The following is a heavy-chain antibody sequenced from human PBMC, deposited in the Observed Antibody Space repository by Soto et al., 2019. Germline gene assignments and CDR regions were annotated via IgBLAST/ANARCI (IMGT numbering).Heavy chain of an antibody. J-gene: IGHJ5*02. D-gene: IGHD3-10*01. V-gene: IGHV3-13*01. CDR1: GFAFSTFD. CDR2: IGTLSDT. CDR3: ARGRSFSYDSTPPPMFDP. Sequence: GGSLRLSCAGSGFAFSTFDIHWVRQAPGKGLEWVSGIGTLSDTFYAASVQGRFTISRQNAKNSVYLQMNSLRAGDTAFYYCARGRSFSYDSTPPPMFDPWGQGTMVTVYS.